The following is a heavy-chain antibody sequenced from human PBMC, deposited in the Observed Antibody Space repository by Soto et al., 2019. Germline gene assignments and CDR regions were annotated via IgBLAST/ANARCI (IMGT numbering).Heavy chain of an antibody. Sequence: EVQLVEFGGGSVQPGGSLRLSCAASGFTFSNYWMSWVRQAPGKGLEWVANIKQDGSEEYYVDSVKGRFTISRDRAKNSVYLQMNSLSAEDTAVYYCARPLGWRDAFDIWGQGTMVTVSS. J-gene: IGHJ3*02. D-gene: IGHD6-19*01. CDR1: GFTFSNYW. V-gene: IGHV3-7*01. CDR2: IKQDGSEE. CDR3: ARPLGWRDAFDI.